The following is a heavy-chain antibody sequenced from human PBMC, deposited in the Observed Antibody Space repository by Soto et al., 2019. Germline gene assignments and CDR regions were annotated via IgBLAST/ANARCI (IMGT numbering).Heavy chain of an antibody. D-gene: IGHD3-10*01. V-gene: IGHV1-18*01. CDR3: ARAGSAFYGSP. J-gene: IGHJ5*02. Sequence: ASVKVSYKTSGYTFTSYGIGWARQAPGQGLEWMGWISAYNGNTNYAQKLQGRVTMTTDTSTSTAYMELRSLRSDDTAVYYCARAGSAFYGSPWGQGTLVTVSS. CDR1: GYTFTSYG. CDR2: ISAYNGNT.